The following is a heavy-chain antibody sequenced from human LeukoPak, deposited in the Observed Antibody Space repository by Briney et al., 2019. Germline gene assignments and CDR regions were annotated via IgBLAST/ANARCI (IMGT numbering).Heavy chain of an antibody. J-gene: IGHJ4*02. CDR3: ARDRGLYSSGSFDFDY. D-gene: IGHD6-19*01. CDR2: IIPIFGTA. Sequence: SVKVSCKASGGTFSSYAISWVRQAPGQGPEWMGGIIPIFGTANYAQKFQGRVTITADKSTSTAYMELSSLRSEDTAVYYCARDRGLYSSGSFDFDYWGQGTLVTVSS. V-gene: IGHV1-69*06. CDR1: GGTFSSYA.